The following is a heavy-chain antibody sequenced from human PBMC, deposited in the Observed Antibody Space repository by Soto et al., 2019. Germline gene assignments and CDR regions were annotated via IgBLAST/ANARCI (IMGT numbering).Heavy chain of an antibody. CDR3: ASHDYAHYGMDV. V-gene: IGHV4-30-4*01. J-gene: IGHJ6*02. D-gene: IGHD3-16*01. CDR2: IYYSGST. Sequence: QVQLQESGPGLVKPSQTLSLTCTVSGGSISSGDYYWSWIRQPPGKGLEWIGYIYYSGSTYYNPSLNSRVXXXVXXSKNQFSLKLSSVTAADTAVYYCASHDYAHYGMDVWGQGTTVTVSS. CDR1: GGSISSGDYY.